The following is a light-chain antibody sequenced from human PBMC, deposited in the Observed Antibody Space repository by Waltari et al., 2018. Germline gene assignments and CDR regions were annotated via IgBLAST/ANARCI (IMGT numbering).Light chain of an antibody. CDR2: SAT. Sequence: DTQMTQSPSSLSASIGHRLSIPSRASQVLRTALGWYQQKPGKPPKRLIYSATTLESGVPSSFSGSGLATEFTLTISSLQPEDFATYYCLQHNTYPRTFGQGTKVEIK. J-gene: IGKJ1*01. CDR1: QVLRTA. CDR3: LQHNTYPRT. V-gene: IGKV1-17*01.